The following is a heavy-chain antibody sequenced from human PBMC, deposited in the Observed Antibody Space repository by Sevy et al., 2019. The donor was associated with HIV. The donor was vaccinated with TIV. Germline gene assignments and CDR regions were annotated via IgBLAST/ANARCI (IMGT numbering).Heavy chain of an antibody. CDR1: GYTFTSYD. CDR3: ARGARHYRRYYFDY. Sequence: ASVKVSCKASGYTFTSYDINWVRQATGQGLEWMGWMNPNSGNTGYAQKFQGRVTMTRNTSISTAYMELSSLRSEDTAVYYCARGARHYRRYYFDYWGQGTLVTVSS. V-gene: IGHV1-8*01. J-gene: IGHJ4*02. CDR2: MNPNSGNT. D-gene: IGHD4-4*01.